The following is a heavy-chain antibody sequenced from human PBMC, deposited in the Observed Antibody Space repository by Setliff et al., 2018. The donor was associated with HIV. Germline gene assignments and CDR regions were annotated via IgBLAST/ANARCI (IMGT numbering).Heavy chain of an antibody. CDR3: TTDLGSGRFSWNNN. D-gene: IGHD1-26*01. CDR1: GFTFSNAW. V-gene: IGHV3-15*01. J-gene: IGHJ4*02. Sequence: GGSLRLSCAAAGFTFSNAWMTWVRQAPGKGLEWVARIRNKKNGGTTYYAAPVEGRFTISRDDSKNTLSLQMSSLKTEDTAICYCTTDLGSGRFSWNNNWGQGTLVTVSS. CDR2: IRNKKNGGTT.